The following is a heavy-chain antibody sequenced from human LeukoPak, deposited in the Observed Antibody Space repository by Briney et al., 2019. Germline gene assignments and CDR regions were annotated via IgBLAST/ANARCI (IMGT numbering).Heavy chain of an antibody. J-gene: IGHJ3*02. D-gene: IGHD5-18*01. V-gene: IGHV4-34*01. CDR2: INHSGST. CDR1: GGSFSGYY. Sequence: PSETLSLTCAVYGGSFSGYYWSWIRQPPGKGLEWIGEINHSGSTNYNPSLKSRVTISVDTSKNQFSLKLSSVTAADTAVYYCARRRGYSYGRGAFDIWGQGTMVTVSS. CDR3: ARRRGYSYGRGAFDI.